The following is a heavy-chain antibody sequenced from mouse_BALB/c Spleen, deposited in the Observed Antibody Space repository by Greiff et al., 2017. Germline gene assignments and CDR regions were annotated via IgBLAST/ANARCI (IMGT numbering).Heavy chain of an antibody. Sequence: EVKVVESGGGLVKPGGSLKLSCAASGFTFSSYAMSWVRQTPEKRLEWVASISSGGSTYYPDSVKGRFTISRDNARNILYLQMSSLRSEDTAMYYCARRHYYGYLYYFDYWGQGTTLTVSS. CDR2: ISSGGST. J-gene: IGHJ2*01. CDR1: GFTFSSYA. CDR3: ARRHYYGYLYYFDY. D-gene: IGHD1-2*01. V-gene: IGHV5-6-5*01.